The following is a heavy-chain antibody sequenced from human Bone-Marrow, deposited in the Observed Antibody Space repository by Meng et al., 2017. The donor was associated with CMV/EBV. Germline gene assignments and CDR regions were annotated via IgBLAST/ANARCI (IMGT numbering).Heavy chain of an antibody. CDR1: GGTFSSSV. CDR2: IIPILGTA. D-gene: IGHD6-19*01. CDR3: AREGGMPVPGSMDY. V-gene: IGHV1-69*10. Sequence: SVKVSCKASGGTFSSSVTSWVRQAPGQGLEWMGGIIPILGTAIYAQKFQGRVTITVDKSTSTAYMELSSLRSEDTAMYYCAREGGMPVPGSMDYWGQGTLVTGSS. J-gene: IGHJ4*02.